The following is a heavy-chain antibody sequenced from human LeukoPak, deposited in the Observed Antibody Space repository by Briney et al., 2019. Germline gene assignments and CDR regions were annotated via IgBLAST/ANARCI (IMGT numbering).Heavy chain of an antibody. J-gene: IGHJ4*02. CDR1: GFTFSSYS. V-gene: IGHV3-23*01. CDR3: AKGPLVGATGVDY. CDR2: ISGSGGST. Sequence: GGSLRLSCAASGFTFSSYSMNWVRQAPGKGLEWVSAISGSGGSTYYADSVKGRFTIPRDNSKNTLYLQMNSLRAEDTAVYYCAKGPLVGATGVDYWGQGTLVTVSS. D-gene: IGHD1-26*01.